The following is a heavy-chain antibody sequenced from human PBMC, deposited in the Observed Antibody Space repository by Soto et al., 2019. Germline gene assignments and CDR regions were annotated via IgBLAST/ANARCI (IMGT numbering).Heavy chain of an antibody. CDR3: ARDGSGSKGVSWFDP. CDR1: GFTFSSYS. V-gene: IGHV3-21*01. D-gene: IGHD1-26*01. Sequence: GGSLRLSCAASGFTFSSYSMNWVRQAPGKGLEWVSSISSSSSYIYYADSVKGRFTISRDNAKNSLYLQMNSLRAEDTAVYYCARDGSGSKGVSWFDPWGQGTLVTVSS. J-gene: IGHJ5*02. CDR2: ISSSSSYI.